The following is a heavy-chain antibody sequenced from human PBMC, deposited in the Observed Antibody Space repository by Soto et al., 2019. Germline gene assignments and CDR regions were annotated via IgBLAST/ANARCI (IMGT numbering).Heavy chain of an antibody. CDR3: ARGRTVVTPLNWFDP. J-gene: IGHJ5*02. D-gene: IGHD3-22*01. CDR1: GYTFTSYD. CDR2: MNPNSGNT. V-gene: IGHV1-8*01. Sequence: ASVKVSCKASGYTFTSYDINWVRQATGQGLEWMGWMNPNSGNTGYAQKFQGRVTMTRNTSISTAYMELSSLRSEDTAVYYCARGRTVVTPLNWFDPWGQGTLVTVSS.